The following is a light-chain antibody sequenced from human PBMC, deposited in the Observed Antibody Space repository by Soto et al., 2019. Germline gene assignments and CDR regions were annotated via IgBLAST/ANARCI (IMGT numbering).Light chain of an antibody. Sequence: AIQLTQSPSSLSTSVGDRVTITCRASQGISSGLAWYQQKPGKAPKLLIYDASSLESGVPSRFSGSGSGTDLTLTISNLQPEDFATYYCQQFSSYPITFGQGTRLEIK. CDR2: DAS. CDR3: QQFSSYPIT. CDR1: QGISSG. V-gene: IGKV1-13*02. J-gene: IGKJ5*01.